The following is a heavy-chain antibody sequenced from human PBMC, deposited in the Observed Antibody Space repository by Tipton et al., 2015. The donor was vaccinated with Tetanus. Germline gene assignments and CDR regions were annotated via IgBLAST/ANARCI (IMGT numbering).Heavy chain of an antibody. CDR2: IYYSGST. D-gene: IGHD2-15*01. CDR1: GGSISSYY. Sequence: GLVKPSETLSLTCTVSGGSISSYYWSWIRQPPGKGLEWIGYIYYSGSTNYNPSLKSRVTISVDTSKNQFSLKLSSVTAADTAVYYCARVLSSGSFRSYFDYWGQGTLVTVSS. CDR3: ARVLSSGSFRSYFDY. V-gene: IGHV4-59*01. J-gene: IGHJ4*02.